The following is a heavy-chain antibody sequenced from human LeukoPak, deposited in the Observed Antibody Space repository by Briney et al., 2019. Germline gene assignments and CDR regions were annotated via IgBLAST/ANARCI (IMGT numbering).Heavy chain of an antibody. J-gene: IGHJ4*02. Sequence: PGGSLRLSCAASRFTFSSYSMNWVRQAPGKGLEWVSSISSSSSYMYYADSVKGRFTISRDNAKNSLYLQLNSLRAEDTAVYYCARGGSGNWNAPFDYWGQGILVTVSS. CDR3: ARGGSGNWNAPFDY. CDR1: RFTFSSYS. V-gene: IGHV3-21*01. D-gene: IGHD1-1*01. CDR2: ISSSSSYM.